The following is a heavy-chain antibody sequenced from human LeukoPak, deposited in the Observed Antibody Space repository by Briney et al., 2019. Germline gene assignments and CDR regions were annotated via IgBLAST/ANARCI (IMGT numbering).Heavy chain of an antibody. J-gene: IGHJ6*02. CDR2: IYSGGST. D-gene: IGHD1-20*01. Sequence: GGSLRLSCAASGFTVSSNYMSWVRQAPGKGLEWVSVIYSGGSTYYADSVKGRFTISRDNSKNTLYLQMNSLRAEDTAVYYCARGSLTGEYGMDVWGQGTTVTVSS. CDR3: ARGSLTGEYGMDV. V-gene: IGHV3-66*01. CDR1: GFTVSSNY.